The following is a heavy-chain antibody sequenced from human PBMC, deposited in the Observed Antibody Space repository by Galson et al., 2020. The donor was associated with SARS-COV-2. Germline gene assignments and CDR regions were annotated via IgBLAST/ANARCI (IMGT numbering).Heavy chain of an antibody. D-gene: IGHD3-22*01. CDR1: RYTLTELS. V-gene: IGHV1-24*01. J-gene: IGHJ4*02. CDR3: ATAIWAITMIVPSYFDY. CDR2: FAPEDGET. Sequence: ASAKVSCTVSRYTLTELSMHCVRQTPGKRLEWLGGFAPEDGETIYAQKFQGRVTMTEDTATDTAYMELSRLRSEDTAVYYCATAIWAITMIVPSYFDYWGQGTLVTVSS.